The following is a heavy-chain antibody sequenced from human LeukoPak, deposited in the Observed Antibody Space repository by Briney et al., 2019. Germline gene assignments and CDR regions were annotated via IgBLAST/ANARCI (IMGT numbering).Heavy chain of an antibody. Sequence: SGTLSLTCTVSGGSISSYYWSWIRQPPGKGLEWIGYIYYSGSTNYNPSLKSRVTISVDTSKNQFSLKLSSVTAADTAVYYCASTPWIDYGGDYFDYWGQGTLVTVSS. CDR3: ASTPWIDYGGDYFDY. D-gene: IGHD4-23*01. CDR2: IYYSGST. CDR1: GGSISSYY. J-gene: IGHJ4*02. V-gene: IGHV4-59*08.